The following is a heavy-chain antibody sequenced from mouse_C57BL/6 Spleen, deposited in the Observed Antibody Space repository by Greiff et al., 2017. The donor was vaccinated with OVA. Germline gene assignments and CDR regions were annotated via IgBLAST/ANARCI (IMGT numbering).Heavy chain of an antibody. V-gene: IGHV3-6*01. Sequence: VQLKESGPGLVKPSQSLSLTCSVTGYSITSGYYWNWIRQFPGNKLEWMGYISYDGSNNYNPSLKNRISITRDTSKNQFFLKLNSVTTEDTATYYCARGGERGYFDVWGTGTTVTVSS. CDR1: GYSITSGYY. CDR3: ARGGERGYFDV. J-gene: IGHJ1*03. CDR2: ISYDGSN.